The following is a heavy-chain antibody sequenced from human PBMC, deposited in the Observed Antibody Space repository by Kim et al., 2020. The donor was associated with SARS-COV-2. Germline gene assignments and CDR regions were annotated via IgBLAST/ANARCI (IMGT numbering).Heavy chain of an antibody. D-gene: IGHD3-22*01. V-gene: IGHV3-15*01. CDR2: IKSKTDGGTT. J-gene: IGHJ3*02. CDR3: TTITYYYDSSGYVADGDAFDI. CDR1: GFTFSNAW. Sequence: GGSLRLSCAASGFTFSNAWMSWVRQAPGKGLEWVGRIKSKTDGGTTDYAAPVKGRFTISRDDSKNTLYLQMNSPKTEDTAVYYCTTITYYYDSSGYVADGDAFDIWGQGTMVTVSS.